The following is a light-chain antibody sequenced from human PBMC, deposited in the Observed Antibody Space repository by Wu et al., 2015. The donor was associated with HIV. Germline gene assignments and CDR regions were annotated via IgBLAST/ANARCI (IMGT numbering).Light chain of an antibody. V-gene: IGKV3-20*01. Sequence: IVLTQSPGTVSSSPGERVTLSCRSSQSVSSNYLAWYQQKPGQPPRLLIYSASNRATGVPDRFRGSGSRTDFTLTISSLQPEDVATYYCQKYNTAPWTFGQGTKVEMK. CDR1: QSVSSNY. CDR2: SAS. J-gene: IGKJ1*01. CDR3: QKYNTAPWT.